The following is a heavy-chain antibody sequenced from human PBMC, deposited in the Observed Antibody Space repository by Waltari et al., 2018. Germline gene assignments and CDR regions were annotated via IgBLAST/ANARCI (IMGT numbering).Heavy chain of an antibody. CDR3: ASDDSSGWYGALVY. CDR1: GGSFSGYY. D-gene: IGHD6-19*01. CDR2: INHSGST. V-gene: IGHV4-34*01. J-gene: IGHJ4*02. Sequence: QVQLQQWGAGLLKPSETLSLTCAVYGGSFSGYYWRWIRQPPGKGLEWIGEINHSGSTNYNPSLKSRVTISVDTSKNQFSLKLSSVTAADTAVYYCASDDSSGWYGALVYWGQGTLVTVSS.